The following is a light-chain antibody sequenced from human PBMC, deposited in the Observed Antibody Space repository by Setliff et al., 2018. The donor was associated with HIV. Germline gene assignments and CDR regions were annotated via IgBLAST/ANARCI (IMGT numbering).Light chain of an antibody. CDR3: SSYTCSSTYV. CDR1: RSDVGGYNY. CDR2: DVS. J-gene: IGLJ1*01. V-gene: IGLV2-14*01. Sequence: QSVLTQPASVSGSPGQSITISCTGTRSDVGGYNYVPWYQQHPGKAPKFMIYDVSKRPSGVSNRFSGSTYGNTASLTISGLQAEDEADYYCSSYTCSSTYVFGTRTTVTVL.